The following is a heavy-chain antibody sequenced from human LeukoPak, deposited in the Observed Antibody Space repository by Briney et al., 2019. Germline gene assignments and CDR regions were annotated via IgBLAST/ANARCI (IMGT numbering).Heavy chain of an antibody. V-gene: IGHV1-18*01. CDR2: ISAYNGYT. D-gene: IGHD1-1*01. CDR3: ARLGGNDEGLIDY. Sequence: GASVKVSCKASGYTFTNYAIGWVRQAPGQGLEWMGWISAYNGYTNYPPSLQGRVTMTTDTSTSTAYMELRRLTSDDTAMYYCARLGGNDEGLIDYWGQGTLVTVSS. J-gene: IGHJ4*02. CDR1: GYTFTNYA.